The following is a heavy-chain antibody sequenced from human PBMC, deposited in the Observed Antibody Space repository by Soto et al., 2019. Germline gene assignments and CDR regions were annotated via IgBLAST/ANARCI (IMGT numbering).Heavy chain of an antibody. V-gene: IGHV5-51*01. CDR3: ARADTAMVTRTYYFAY. D-gene: IGHD5-18*01. CDR1: GYSFTSYW. J-gene: IGHJ4*02. Sequence: PGESLKISCKGSGYSFTSYWIGWVRQMPGKGLEWMGIIYPGDSDTRYSPSFQGQVTISADKSISTAYLQWSSLKASDTAMYYCARADTAMVTRTYYFAYWGQGTLVTVSS. CDR2: IYPGDSDT.